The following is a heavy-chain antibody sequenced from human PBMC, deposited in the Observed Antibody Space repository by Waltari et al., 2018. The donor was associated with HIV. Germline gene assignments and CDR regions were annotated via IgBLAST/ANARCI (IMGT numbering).Heavy chain of an antibody. CDR2: INTDETIR. V-gene: IGHV3-74*01. J-gene: IGHJ6*02. CDR1: GFTFSNYW. Sequence: VQLVESGGALAQPGGSLSLSCVASGFTFSNYWMHWVRQVPGKRLGWVARINTDETIRTYAENVKGRFTISRDNGKNTLYLQMNSLRVEDTAVYYCVSSGLDVWGQGTTVNVSS. CDR3: VSSGLDV.